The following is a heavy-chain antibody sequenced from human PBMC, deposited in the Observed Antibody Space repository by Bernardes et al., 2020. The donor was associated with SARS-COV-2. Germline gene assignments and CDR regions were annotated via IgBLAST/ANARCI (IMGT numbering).Heavy chain of an antibody. Sequence: GRSLRLSCEASGFTFSGFCMHWVRKAPGKGLVWVSRINLDGSDTNYADSVKGRFTISRDNRKNTLYLQMKNLRVEDTAVYYCARGGPNDFWSGTLDYWGQGSLVTVSS. CDR2: INLDGSDT. J-gene: IGHJ4*02. CDR1: GFTFSGFC. D-gene: IGHD3-3*01. V-gene: IGHV3-74*01. CDR3: ARGGPNDFWSGTLDY.